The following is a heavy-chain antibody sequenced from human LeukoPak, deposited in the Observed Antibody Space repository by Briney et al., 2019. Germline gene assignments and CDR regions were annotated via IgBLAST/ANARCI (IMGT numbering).Heavy chain of an antibody. D-gene: IGHD6-13*01. CDR1: GDSVSSNSAA. CDR2: TYYRSKWYN. V-gene: IGHV6-1*01. J-gene: IGHJ4*02. CDR3: XXXXSKGSWYDLAQ. Sequence: SQTLSLTCAISGDSVSSNSAAWNWIRQSPSRGLEWLGRTYYRSKWYNDYAVSVKSRITINPDTSKNQFSLQLNSVTPEDTAVXXXXXXXSKGSWYDLAQWGQGTLVTVSS.